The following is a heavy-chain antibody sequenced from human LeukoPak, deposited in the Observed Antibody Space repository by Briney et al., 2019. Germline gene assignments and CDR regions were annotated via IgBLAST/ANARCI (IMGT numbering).Heavy chain of an antibody. CDR2: INPNRGGT. CDR3: ARGGYTVTKGFDY. CDR1: GYTFTGYY. Sequence: ASVKVSCKASGYTFTGYYMHWVRQAPGQGLEWMGWINPNRGGTNYAQKFQGRVTMTRDTSISTAYMELSRLRSDDTAVYYCARGGYTVTKGFDYWGQGTLVTVSS. J-gene: IGHJ4*02. V-gene: IGHV1-2*02. D-gene: IGHD4-17*01.